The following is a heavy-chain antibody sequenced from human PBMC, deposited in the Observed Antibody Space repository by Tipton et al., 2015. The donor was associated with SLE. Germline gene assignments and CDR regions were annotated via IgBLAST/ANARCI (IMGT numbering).Heavy chain of an antibody. CDR3: ARERFFARRGFDI. CDR2: IYCSGST. J-gene: IGHJ3*02. CDR1: GGSFSGYY. Sequence: TLSLTCAVYGGSFSGYYWSWIRQPPGKGLEWIGYIYCSGSTNYNPSLKSRVTISVDTSKNQFSLKLSSVTAADTAVYYCARERFFARRGFDIWGQGTMVTVSS. D-gene: IGHD3-10*01. V-gene: IGHV4-59*01.